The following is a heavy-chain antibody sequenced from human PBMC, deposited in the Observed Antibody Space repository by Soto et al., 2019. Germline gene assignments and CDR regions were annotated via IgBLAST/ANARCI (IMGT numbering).Heavy chain of an antibody. CDR3: ARGSTYYDFWSGYYKNYYGMAV. J-gene: IGHJ6*02. D-gene: IGHD3-3*01. CDR1: GGSISSYY. Sequence: SETLSLTCTVSGGSISSYYWSWIRQPPGKGLEWIGYIYYSGSTNYNPSLKSRVTISVDTSKNQFSLKLSSVTAADTAVYYCARGSTYYDFWSGYYKNYYGMAVWGQGTTVRVSS. V-gene: IGHV4-59*01. CDR2: IYYSGST.